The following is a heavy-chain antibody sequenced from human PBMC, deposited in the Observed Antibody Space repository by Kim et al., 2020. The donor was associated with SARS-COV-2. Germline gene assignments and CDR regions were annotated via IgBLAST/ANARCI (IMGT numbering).Heavy chain of an antibody. V-gene: IGHV3-30*18. D-gene: IGHD3-3*01. Sequence: GGSLRLSCAASGFTFSSYGMHWVRQAPGKGLEWVAVISYDGSNKYYADSVKGRFTISRDNSKNTLYLQMNSLRAEDTAVYYCAKDRFDETYYFDYWGQGTLVTVSS. CDR2: ISYDGSNK. J-gene: IGHJ4*02. CDR3: AKDRFDETYYFDY. CDR1: GFTFSSYG.